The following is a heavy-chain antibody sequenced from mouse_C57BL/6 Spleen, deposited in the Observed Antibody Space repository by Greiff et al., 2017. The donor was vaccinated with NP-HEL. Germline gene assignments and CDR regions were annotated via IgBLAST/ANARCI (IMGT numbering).Heavy chain of an antibody. J-gene: IGHJ1*03. V-gene: IGHV1-18*01. CDR2: INPNNGGT. D-gene: IGHD2-3*01. CDR3: ASLIYDGYYGYFDV. CDR1: GYTFTDYN. Sequence: EVQLQQSGPELVKPGASVKIPCKASGYTFTDYNMDWVKQSHGKSLEWIGDINPNNGGTIYNQKFKGKATLTVDKSSSTAYMELRSLTSEDTAVYYCASLIYDGYYGYFDVWGTGTTVTVSS.